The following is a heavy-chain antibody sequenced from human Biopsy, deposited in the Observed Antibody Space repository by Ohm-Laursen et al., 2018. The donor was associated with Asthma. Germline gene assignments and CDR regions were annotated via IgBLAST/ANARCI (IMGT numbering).Heavy chain of an antibody. CDR3: ARTFHLWSPYHAEHYQL. Sequence: PLRLSCTASGFTFGDYCMSWVRQVPGQGLEWVANIKHDGSEKNHVDSLKGRFTISRDNAKNLLFLQMNSLRAEDTAVYYCARTFHLWSPYHAEHYQLWGQGTLVTVSS. V-gene: IGHV3-7*01. CDR2: IKHDGSEK. CDR1: GFTFGDYC. D-gene: IGHD3-3*01. J-gene: IGHJ1*01.